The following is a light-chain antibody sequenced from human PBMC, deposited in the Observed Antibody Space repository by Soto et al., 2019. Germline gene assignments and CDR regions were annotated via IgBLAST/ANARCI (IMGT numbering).Light chain of an antibody. CDR2: DAS. V-gene: IGKV1-5*01. J-gene: IGKJ1*01. CDR3: QQFRGT. Sequence: DIQMTQSPSTLSASQGDRVTITCRASQGISNWLAWYQQKPGKAPKLLIYDASTLESGVPSRFSGSGSGTEFTLTISSLLPDDFATYYCQQFRGTFGQGTKVDIK. CDR1: QGISNW.